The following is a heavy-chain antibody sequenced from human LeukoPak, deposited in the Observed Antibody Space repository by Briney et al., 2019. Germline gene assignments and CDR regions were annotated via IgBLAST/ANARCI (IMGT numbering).Heavy chain of an antibody. V-gene: IGHV3-7*01. D-gene: IGHD6-6*01. CDR3: ASSRIAARQRLRSGAFDI. CDR2: IKQDGSEK. Sequence: GGSLRLSCAASGFTFSSYWMSWVRQAPGKGLEWVANIKQDGSEKYYVDSVKGRFTISRDNAKNSLYLQMNSLRAEDTAVYYCASSRIAARQRLRSGAFDIWGQGTMVTVSS. J-gene: IGHJ3*02. CDR1: GFTFSSYW.